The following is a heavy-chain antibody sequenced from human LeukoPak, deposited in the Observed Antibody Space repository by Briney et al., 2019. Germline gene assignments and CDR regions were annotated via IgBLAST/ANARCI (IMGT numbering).Heavy chain of an antibody. V-gene: IGHV3-33*08. CDR3: ARAYYYDVSVTPDY. CDR1: GFLFSNYD. CDR2: IWYDGSNE. Sequence: PGGSLRLSCVASGFLFSNYDMHWVRQAPGKGLEWVAVIWYDGSNEYYADSVKGRFTISRDTSKNTLYLQMNSLRAEDTAVYYCARAYYYDVSVTPDYWGQGTLVTVSS. J-gene: IGHJ4*02. D-gene: IGHD3-22*01.